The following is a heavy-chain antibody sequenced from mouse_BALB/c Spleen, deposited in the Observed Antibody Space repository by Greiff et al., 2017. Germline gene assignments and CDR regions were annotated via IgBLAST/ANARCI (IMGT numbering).Heavy chain of an antibody. CDR3: ARDGYYVGMDY. CDR2: IYPGDGDT. V-gene: IGHV1-87*01. CDR1: GYTFTSYW. D-gene: IGHD2-3*01. J-gene: IGHJ4*01. Sequence: QVHVKQSGAELARPGASVKLSCKASGYTFTSYWMQWVKQRPGQGLEWIGAIYPGDGDTRYTQKFKGKATLTADKSSSTAYMQLSSLASEDSAVYYCARDGYYVGMDYWGQGTSVTVSS.